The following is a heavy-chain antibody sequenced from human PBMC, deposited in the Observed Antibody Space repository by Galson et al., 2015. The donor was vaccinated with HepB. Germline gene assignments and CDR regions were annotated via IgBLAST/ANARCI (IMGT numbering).Heavy chain of an antibody. CDR2: IWYDGSNK. D-gene: IGHD3-3*01. CDR3: ARGKLRSPYNWFDP. V-gene: IGHV3-33*08. CDR1: GFTFSSYG. J-gene: IGHJ5*02. Sequence: SLRLSCAASGFTFSSYGMHWVRQAPGKGLEWVAVIWYDGSNKYYADSVKGRFTISRDNSKNTLYLQMNSLRAEDTAVYYCARGKLRSPYNWFDPWGQGTLVTVSS.